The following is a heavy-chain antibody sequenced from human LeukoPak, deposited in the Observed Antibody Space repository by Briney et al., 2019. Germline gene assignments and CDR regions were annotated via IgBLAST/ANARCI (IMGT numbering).Heavy chain of an antibody. V-gene: IGHV3-23*01. CDR2: VSGSAGRT. CDR1: GFTFSSFA. Sequence: GGSLRLSCAASGFTFSSFAMTWVRQAPGKGLEWVSTVSGSAGRTDYADSVKGRFTISRDNLKNTLYLQMNGLRAEDTAVYYCAKNRGHCVDGVCYNYYYMDVWGRGTTVTVSS. D-gene: IGHD2-8*01. CDR3: AKNRGHCVDGVCYNYYYMDV. J-gene: IGHJ6*03.